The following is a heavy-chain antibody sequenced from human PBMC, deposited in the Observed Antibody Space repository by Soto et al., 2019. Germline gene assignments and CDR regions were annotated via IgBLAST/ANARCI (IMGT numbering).Heavy chain of an antibody. CDR2: IKGDGSDK. CDR3: AREGRGYCARSSCPGI. CDR1: GFSFNGYS. Sequence: EVQLVESGGGLVQPGGSLRLSCTASGFSFNGYSMSWVRQAPGRGLEWVANIKGDGSDKNYVDSVKGRFTISSDSAKTSVFLQMHSLRAEDTAVYYCAREGRGYCARSSCPGIWGQGTLVTVSS. J-gene: IGHJ4*02. D-gene: IGHD2-21*01. V-gene: IGHV3-7*01.